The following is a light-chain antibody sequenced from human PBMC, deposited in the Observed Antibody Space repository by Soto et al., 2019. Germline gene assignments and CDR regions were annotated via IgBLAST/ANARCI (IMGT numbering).Light chain of an antibody. Sequence: QSVLTQSSSASASLGSSVKLTCNLTSGHNNYIIAWHQQQPGKAPRYLMKLESSGGYNKGSGVPDRFSGSNSGADRDLTISTLQSGVEADYFFATWDSNFVLFCGGTKLTVL. CDR1: SGHNNYI. J-gene: IGLJ2*01. CDR2: LESSGGY. V-gene: IGLV4-60*03. CDR3: ATWDSNFVL.